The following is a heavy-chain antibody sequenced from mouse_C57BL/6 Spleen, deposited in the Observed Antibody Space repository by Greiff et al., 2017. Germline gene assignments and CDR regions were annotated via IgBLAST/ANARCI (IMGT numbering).Heavy chain of an antibody. V-gene: IGHV1-64*01. D-gene: IGHD2-2*01. CDR3: AREGGGCGYDGDMDY. CDR2: IHPNSGST. Sequence: QVQLQQPGAELVKPGASVKLSCKASGYTFTSYWMHWVKQRPGQGLEWIGMIHPNSGSTNYNEKFKSKATLTVDKSSSTAYMQLSSLTSEDSAVYYCAREGGGCGYDGDMDYWGQGTSVTVSS. CDR1: GYTFTSYW. J-gene: IGHJ4*01.